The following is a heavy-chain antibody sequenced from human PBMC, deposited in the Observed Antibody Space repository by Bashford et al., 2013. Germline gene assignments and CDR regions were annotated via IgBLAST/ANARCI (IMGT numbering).Heavy chain of an antibody. CDR2: IYHSGST. CDR3: ARGFVTMYNWFDP. V-gene: IGHV4-38-2*01. J-gene: IGHJ5*02. D-gene: IGHD1-1*01. CDR1: GYSISSGYY. Sequence: SETLSLTCAVSGYSISSGYYWGWIRQPPGKGLEWIGTIYHSGSTYYNPSLRSRVTISVDTSKNQFSLKLSSVTAADTAVYYCARGFVTMYNWFDPWGQGTLVTVSS.